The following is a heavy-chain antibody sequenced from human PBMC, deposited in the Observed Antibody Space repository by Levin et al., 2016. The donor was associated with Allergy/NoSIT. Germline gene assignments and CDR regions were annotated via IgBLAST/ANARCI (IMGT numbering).Heavy chain of an antibody. CDR2: IDYSGNT. J-gene: IGHJ6*02. CDR1: GGSISRYY. D-gene: IGHD4/OR15-4a*01. V-gene: IGHV4-59*08. CDR3: ARGGAYYYFGMDV. Sequence: SETLSLTCSVSGGSISRYYWSWIRQPPGKGLECIGIIDYSGNTYYNSSLKSRVTISADTSKNQFSLKLRSVTAADTAVYYCARGGAYYYFGMDVWGQGTTVTVSS.